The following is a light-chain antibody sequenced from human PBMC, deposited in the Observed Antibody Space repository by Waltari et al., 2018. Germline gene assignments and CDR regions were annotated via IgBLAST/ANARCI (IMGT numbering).Light chain of an antibody. Sequence: EIVLTQSPVTLSLSAGERATLSCRASESVFNYLAWYQQKPGQSPRLLIYDTSTRATGIPARFSGSGSGTEFTLTISNLEAEDFALYYCQQGSILPLTFGGGTKVEIK. CDR3: QQGSILPLT. J-gene: IGKJ4*01. CDR2: DTS. CDR1: ESVFNY. V-gene: IGKV3-11*01.